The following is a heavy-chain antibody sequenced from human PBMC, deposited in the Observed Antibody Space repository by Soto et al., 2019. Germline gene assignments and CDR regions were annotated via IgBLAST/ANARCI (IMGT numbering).Heavy chain of an antibody. J-gene: IGHJ3*01. Sequence: SETLSLTCTVSRDFTIRTYWWSWVRQPPEKGLEWIGEISHSGTTNYNPSLKSRATISADKSKNQLSLRLNSVTDADTAVYYCARGANRAFDVWGQGTMVTVSS. CDR3: ARGANRAFDV. CDR1: RDFTIRTYW. CDR2: ISHSGTT. V-gene: IGHV4-4*02.